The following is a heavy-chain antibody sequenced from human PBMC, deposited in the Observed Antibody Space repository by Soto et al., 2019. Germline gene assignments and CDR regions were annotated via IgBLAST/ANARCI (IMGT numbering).Heavy chain of an antibody. CDR3: ARELAYYDFWSAQTGGCFDP. D-gene: IGHD3-3*01. CDR1: GFTFSSYS. J-gene: IGHJ5*02. V-gene: IGHV3-21*01. CDR2: ISSSSSYI. Sequence: GSLRLSCAASGFTFSSYSMNWVRQAPGKGLEWVSSISSSSSYIYYTDSVKGRFTISRDNAKNSLYLQMNSLRAEDTAVYYCARELAYYDFWSAQTGGCFDPWGQGTLVTVSS.